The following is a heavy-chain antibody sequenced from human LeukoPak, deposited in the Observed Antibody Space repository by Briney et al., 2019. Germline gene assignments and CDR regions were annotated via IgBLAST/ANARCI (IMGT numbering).Heavy chain of an antibody. Sequence: PGGSLRLSCAASGFTFSSYAMSWVRQAPGKGLEWVSAIRGSGSSTYYADSVKGRFTISRDNSKNTLYLQMNSLRAEDTAVYYCAKDPGYYDSSGYWYIWGQGTMVTVSS. CDR2: IRGSGSST. CDR1: GFTFSSYA. D-gene: IGHD3-22*01. V-gene: IGHV3-23*01. J-gene: IGHJ3*02. CDR3: AKDPGYYDSSGYWYI.